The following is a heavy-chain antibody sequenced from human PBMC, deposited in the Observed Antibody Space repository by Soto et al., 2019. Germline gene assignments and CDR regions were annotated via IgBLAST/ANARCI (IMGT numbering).Heavy chain of an antibody. CDR3: ASSGGGEDY. J-gene: IGHJ4*02. D-gene: IGHD3-16*01. CDR2: IYHSGST. CDR1: GGSISSSHW. V-gene: IGHV4-4*02. Sequence: QVQLQESGPGLVKPSGTLSLSCAVSGGSISSSHWWTWVRQPPGKGLEWIGEIYHSGSTNYNPSLKSRVTISVGTSRYQCSPNLGSVPAADTAVYYCASSGGGEDYWGQGILVTVSS.